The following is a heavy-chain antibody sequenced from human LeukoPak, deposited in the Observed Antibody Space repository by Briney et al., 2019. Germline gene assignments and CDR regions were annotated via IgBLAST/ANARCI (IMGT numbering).Heavy chain of an antibody. CDR3: ARDIGNHFGGLDHYYYDY. J-gene: IGHJ4*02. CDR1: DGSISTSGFY. CDR2: IYYNGST. Sequence: SETLSLTCTVSDGSISTSGFYWGWIRQPPEKGLEWIGSIYYNGSTYYNPSLRSRVTISIGTSGNQFSLRLTSVTAADTAVYYCARDIGNHFGGLDHYYYDYWGPGTLATVSS. D-gene: IGHD2-15*01. V-gene: IGHV4-39*07.